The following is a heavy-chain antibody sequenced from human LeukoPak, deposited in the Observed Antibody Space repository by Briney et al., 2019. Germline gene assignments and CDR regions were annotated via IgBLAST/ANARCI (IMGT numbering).Heavy chain of an antibody. J-gene: IGHJ4*02. CDR3: ARDNLPTVTTWGGSLGY. D-gene: IGHD4-17*01. Sequence: ASVKVSCKASGYTFTSYGISWVRQAPGQGLEWMGWISAYNGNTNYAQKLQGRVTVTTDTSTSTACMELRSLRSDDTAVYYCARDNLPTVTTWGGSLGYWGQGTLVTVSS. CDR2: ISAYNGNT. CDR1: GYTFTSYG. V-gene: IGHV1-18*04.